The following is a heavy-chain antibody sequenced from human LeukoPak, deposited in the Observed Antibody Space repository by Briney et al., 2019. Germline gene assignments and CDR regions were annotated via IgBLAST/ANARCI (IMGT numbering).Heavy chain of an antibody. J-gene: IGHJ3*02. Sequence: GASVKVSCKASGYTFTNYGVSWVRQAPGQGLEWMGWISAYNGNINYAQKLQGRVTMTTDTSTSTAYMELRSLRSDDTAVYYCARDRPVVVVAATMEDAFDIWGQGTMVTVSS. CDR2: ISAYNGNI. CDR1: GYTFTNYG. CDR3: ARDRPVVVVAATMEDAFDI. D-gene: IGHD2-15*01. V-gene: IGHV1-18*01.